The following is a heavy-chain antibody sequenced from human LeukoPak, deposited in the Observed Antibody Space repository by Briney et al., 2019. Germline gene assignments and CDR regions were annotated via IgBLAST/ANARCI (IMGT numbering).Heavy chain of an antibody. CDR3: ARGNRGNYYYGMDV. Sequence: GGSLRLSSAASGFTFSSYAMHWVRQAPGKGLEYVSAISSNGGSTYYADSVKGRFTISRDNSKNTLYLQMGSLRAEDMAVYYCARGNRGNYYYGMDVWGQGTTVTVSS. J-gene: IGHJ6*02. V-gene: IGHV3-64*02. CDR2: ISSNGGST. CDR1: GFTFSSYA.